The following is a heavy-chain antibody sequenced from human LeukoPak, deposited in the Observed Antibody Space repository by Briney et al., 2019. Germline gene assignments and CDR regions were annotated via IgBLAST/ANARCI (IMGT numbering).Heavy chain of an antibody. Sequence: GGSLRLSCAASGFTLSNYWMNWVRQAPGKGLEWVSFISSSSSYIYYADSVKGRFTISRDNAKNSLYLQMNSLRAEDTAVYYCARDRNSNYPNDYWGQGTLVTVSS. CDR1: GFTLSNYW. J-gene: IGHJ4*02. CDR3: ARDRNSNYPNDY. D-gene: IGHD4-11*01. V-gene: IGHV3-21*01. CDR2: ISSSSSYI.